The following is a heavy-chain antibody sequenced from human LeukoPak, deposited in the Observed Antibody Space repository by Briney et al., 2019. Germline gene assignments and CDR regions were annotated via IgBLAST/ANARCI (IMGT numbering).Heavy chain of an antibody. CDR3: ARDFYTSGSGWFDP. J-gene: IGHJ5*02. Sequence: GASVKVSCKASGYSFTTYGITWVRQAPGQGLEWMGWISPYNGETNYAEKFQGRVTVTTDTSTSTAYMELRSLRSDDTAVYYCARDFYTSGSGWFDPWGQGTLVTVSS. D-gene: IGHD6-19*01. V-gene: IGHV1-18*01. CDR2: ISPYNGET. CDR1: GYSFTTYG.